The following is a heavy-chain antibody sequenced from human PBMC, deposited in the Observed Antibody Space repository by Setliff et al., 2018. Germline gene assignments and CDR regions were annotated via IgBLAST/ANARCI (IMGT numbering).Heavy chain of an antibody. D-gene: IGHD7-27*01. V-gene: IGHV3-23*01. CDR2: ISGSGGST. CDR1: GFTFSSYA. Sequence: PGGSLRLSCAASGFTFSSYAMSWVRQAPGKGLEWVSAISGSGGSTYYADSVKGRFTISRDNVENSLFLQMNSLRAEDTAVYYCVRDLHWGFDYWGLGTLVTVSS. CDR3: VRDLHWGFDY. J-gene: IGHJ4*02.